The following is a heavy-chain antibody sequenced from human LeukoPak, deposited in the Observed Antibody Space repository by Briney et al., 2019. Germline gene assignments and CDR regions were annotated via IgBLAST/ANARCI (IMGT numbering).Heavy chain of an antibody. CDR1: GFPFSSYG. D-gene: IGHD2-21*01. V-gene: IGHV3-33*01. CDR3: ARDLSAAYDF. CDR2: LVYDERN. Sequence: GGSLRLSCAASGFPFSSYGMHWVRQAPGKGLEWVARLVYDERNDYANSVKGRFTISRDNSKNTLYLQMDNLRVNDTAVYYCARDLSAAYDFWGQGILVTVSS. J-gene: IGHJ4*02.